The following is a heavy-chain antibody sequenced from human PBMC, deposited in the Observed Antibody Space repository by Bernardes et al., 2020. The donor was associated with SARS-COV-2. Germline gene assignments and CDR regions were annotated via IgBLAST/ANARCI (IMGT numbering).Heavy chain of an antibody. CDR1: GGSISSYY. Sequence: SETLSLTCTVSGGSISSYYWSWIRQPPGTGLEWIGYIYYSGSTNYNPSLKSRVTISVDTSKNQFSLKLSSVTAADTAVYYCSSVGGYQLPLGLHCYYYGMGVWGHGTAVTV. J-gene: IGHJ6*02. CDR3: SSVGGYQLPLGLHCYYYGMGV. V-gene: IGHV4-59*08. CDR2: IYYSGST. D-gene: IGHD2-2*01.